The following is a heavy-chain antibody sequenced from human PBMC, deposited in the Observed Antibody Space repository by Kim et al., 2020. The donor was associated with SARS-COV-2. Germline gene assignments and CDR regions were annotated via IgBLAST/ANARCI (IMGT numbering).Heavy chain of an antibody. CDR3: AKDMRPIWFEKSYGMDV. Sequence: KGRFTISRDNSKNSLYLQMNSLRTEDTALYYCAKDMRPIWFEKSYGMDVWGQGTTVTVSS. D-gene: IGHD3-10*01. V-gene: IGHV3-43*01. J-gene: IGHJ6*02.